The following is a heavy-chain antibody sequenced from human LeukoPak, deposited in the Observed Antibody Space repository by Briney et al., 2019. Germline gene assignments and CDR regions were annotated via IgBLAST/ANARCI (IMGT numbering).Heavy chain of an antibody. CDR1: GFTFSTYW. Sequence: PGGSLRLSCAASGFTFSTYWMSWVRQAPGKGLEWIGEIYHSGSINYNPSLKSRVTISVDKSKNQLSLRLTSVTAADTAVYYCARDNGAIRAYYYHGMDVWGQGTTVTVSS. J-gene: IGHJ6*02. CDR3: ARDNGAIRAYYYHGMDV. D-gene: IGHD2-8*01. CDR2: IYHSGSI. V-gene: IGHV4-4*02.